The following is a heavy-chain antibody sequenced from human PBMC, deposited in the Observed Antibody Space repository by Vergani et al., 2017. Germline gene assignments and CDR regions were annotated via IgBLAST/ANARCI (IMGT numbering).Heavy chain of an antibody. CDR1: GFPFSDYG. J-gene: IGHJ6*03. Sequence: QVQLVESGGGEVQPGRSLSLSCSAAGFPFSDYGVHWVRQAPGKGLEWVSVISYDGNKKNYADSVKGRFTISRDNSKNTLYLEMNALRAEDTAVYYCARDFLTRVTTLDYYDMGVWGKGTTVTVSS. CDR2: ISYDGNKK. D-gene: IGHD1-1*01. V-gene: IGHV3-30*03. CDR3: ARDFLTRVTTLDYYDMGV.